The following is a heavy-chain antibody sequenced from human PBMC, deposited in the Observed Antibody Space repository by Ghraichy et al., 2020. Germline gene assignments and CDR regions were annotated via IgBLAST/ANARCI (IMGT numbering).Heavy chain of an antibody. CDR2: MSYDGFSK. CDR1: ADTFASSI. J-gene: IGHJ4*02. V-gene: IGHV3-30-3*01. Sequence: GGSLRLSCAVSADTFASSIIHWLRLAPGKGLEWVAAMSYDGFSKYYADSVKGRFTISRDNSKKTINLQMNRLNSDDAALYYCAREGFTSGRAGGFDYWGQGTLVTVSS. CDR3: AREGFTSGRAGGFDY. D-gene: IGHD6-19*01.